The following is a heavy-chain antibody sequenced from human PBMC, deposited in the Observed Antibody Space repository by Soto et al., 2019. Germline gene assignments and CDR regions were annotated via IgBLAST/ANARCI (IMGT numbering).Heavy chain of an antibody. V-gene: IGHV1-46*03. CDR1: GYTFTSYY. J-gene: IGHJ5*02. CDR2: INPRGGST. Sequence: QVQLVQSGAEVKKPGASVKVSCKASGYTFTSYYMHWVRQAPGQGLEWMGIINPRGGSTSYAKKSQGRVTRARDTSTSTVNTELSSLRSEDTAVYYCARVYPSDTRYGYVGNNRFAPWGEGTVVTVSS. D-gene: IGHD5-18*01. CDR3: ARVYPSDTRYGYVGNNRFAP.